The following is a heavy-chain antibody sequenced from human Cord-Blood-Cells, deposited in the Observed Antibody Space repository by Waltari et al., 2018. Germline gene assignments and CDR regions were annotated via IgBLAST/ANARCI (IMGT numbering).Heavy chain of an antibody. CDR2: ISSSSSYI. CDR1: GFTFSSYS. Sequence: KPGGSLRLSCAASGFTFSSYSMNWVRQAPGKGLEWVSSISSSSSYIYYADSVKGRFTISRDNAKNSLYLQMNSLRAEDTAVYYCARDLAAAEGWFDPWGQGTLVTVSS. CDR3: ARDLAAAEGWFDP. D-gene: IGHD6-13*01. J-gene: IGHJ5*02. V-gene: IGHV3-21*01.